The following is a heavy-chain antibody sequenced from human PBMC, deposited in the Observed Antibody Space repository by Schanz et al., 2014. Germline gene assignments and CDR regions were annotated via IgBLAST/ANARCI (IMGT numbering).Heavy chain of an antibody. CDR3: ARAPGANASPYYFDY. D-gene: IGHD2-8*01. J-gene: IGHJ4*02. V-gene: IGHV3-30*03. CDR1: RFTFNAYD. Sequence: QVHLVESGGGVVRPGGSLRLSCAASRFTFNAYDMYWIRQAPGKGLEWVALISHDGSNKNSADSVKGRFTISRDNAKNSLYLQMNSLRHDDTAFYYCARAPGANASPYYFDYWGQGSLVTVSS. CDR2: ISHDGSNK.